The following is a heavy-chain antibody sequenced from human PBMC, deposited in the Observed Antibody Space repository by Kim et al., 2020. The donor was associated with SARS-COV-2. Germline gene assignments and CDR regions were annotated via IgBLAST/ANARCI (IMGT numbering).Heavy chain of an antibody. J-gene: IGHJ6*02. D-gene: IGHD5-12*01. CDR3: AKGRVATITYGMDV. Sequence: ADSVKGRFTISRDNSKNTLYLQMNSLRAEDTAVYYCAKGRVATITYGMDVWGQGTTVTVSS. V-gene: IGHV3-30*02.